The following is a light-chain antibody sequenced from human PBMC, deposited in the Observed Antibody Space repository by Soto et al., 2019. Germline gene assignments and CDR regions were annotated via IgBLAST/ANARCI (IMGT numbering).Light chain of an antibody. CDR2: AAS. Sequence: DIVLTQCPGNLSVSPGERATLSCRASQSVSSRYLDWQQQTPATAPRLLIYAASSSPTGIPDSFSGSGSGTDSTLTISKLAPEDFAVDYCQQYGSSPTFGQGTKVDIK. CDR3: QQYGSSPT. J-gene: IGKJ1*01. V-gene: IGKV3-20*01. CDR1: QSVSSRY.